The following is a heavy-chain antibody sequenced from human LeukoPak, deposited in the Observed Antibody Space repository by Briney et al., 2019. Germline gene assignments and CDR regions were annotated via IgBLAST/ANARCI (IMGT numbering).Heavy chain of an antibody. V-gene: IGHV3-33*06. CDR3: AKDIAAAGTPNLDY. CDR1: GFTFNNAW. D-gene: IGHD6-13*01. CDR2: IWYDGSNK. J-gene: IGHJ4*02. Sequence: GGSLRLSCAASGFTFNNAWMNWVRQAPGKGLEWVAVIWYDGSNKYYADSVKGRFTISRDNSKNTLYLQMNSLRAEDTAVYYCAKDIAAAGTPNLDYWGQGTLVTVSS.